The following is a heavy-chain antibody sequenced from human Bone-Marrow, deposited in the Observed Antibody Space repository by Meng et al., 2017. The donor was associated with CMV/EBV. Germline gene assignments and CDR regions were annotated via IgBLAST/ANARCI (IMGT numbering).Heavy chain of an antibody. CDR1: GFNFGDYA. V-gene: IGHV3-49*04. CDR3: TNRDGLEGYFDD. Sequence: GESLKISCSASGFNFGDYAMSWVRQAPGRGLEWVGFIKSNLHGGTTQYAASVKGRFILSRDDSRSLVYLQMNNLKTEDSAVYYCTNRDGLEGYFDDCGQGALVTVSS. D-gene: IGHD3-3*01. CDR2: IKSNLHGGTT. J-gene: IGHJ4*02.